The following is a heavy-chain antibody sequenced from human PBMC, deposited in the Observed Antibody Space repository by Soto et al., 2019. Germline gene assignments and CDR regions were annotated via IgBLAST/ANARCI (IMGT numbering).Heavy chain of an antibody. J-gene: IGHJ2*01. Sequence: EVQLLDSGGGLVHPGGSLRLSCAASGFTFSGYVLTWVRQAPGKGLEWVSAISGGGDATFYADSVKGRFTISRDNSKNTLYLQMNTLRAEDTAVYYCARKVSGSTGRPDLWYFDLWGRGTLVTVSS. D-gene: IGHD3-10*01. CDR3: ARKVSGSTGRPDLWYFDL. CDR2: ISGGGDAT. V-gene: IGHV3-23*01. CDR1: GFTFSGYV.